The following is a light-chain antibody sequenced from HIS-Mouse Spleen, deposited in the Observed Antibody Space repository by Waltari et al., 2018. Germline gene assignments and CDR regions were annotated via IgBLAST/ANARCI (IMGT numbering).Light chain of an antibody. CDR2: NNN. Sequence: QSVLTQPPSVSAAPGQKVTISCSGSSSNIGNNYVSWYQQPPGTAPKLLLYNNNKRPSGFPDRFSGSKSGTSATLGITGLQTGDEADYYCGTWDSSLSSYVFGTGTKVTVL. CDR3: GTWDSSLSSYV. J-gene: IGLJ1*01. V-gene: IGLV1-51*01. CDR1: SSNIGNNY.